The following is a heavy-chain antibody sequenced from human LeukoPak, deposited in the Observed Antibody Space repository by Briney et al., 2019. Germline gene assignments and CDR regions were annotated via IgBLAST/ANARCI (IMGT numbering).Heavy chain of an antibody. D-gene: IGHD3-22*01. Sequence: ASVKVSCKASGYTFTSYYMHWVRQAPGQGLEWMGIINPSGGSTNYAQNFQGRVTMTRDTSTSTVYMELSSLRSEDTAVYYCARVDYDSSGYGPSSYWGQGTLVTVSS. CDR1: GYTFTSYY. J-gene: IGHJ4*02. CDR3: ARVDYDSSGYGPSSY. V-gene: IGHV1-46*01. CDR2: INPSGGST.